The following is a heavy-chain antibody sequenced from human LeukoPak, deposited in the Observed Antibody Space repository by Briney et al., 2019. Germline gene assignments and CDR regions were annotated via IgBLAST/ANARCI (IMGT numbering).Heavy chain of an antibody. CDR1: GGSFSGYY. CDR2: INHSGST. V-gene: IGHV4-34*01. Sequence: SETLSLTCAVYGGSFSGYYWSWIRQPPGKGLEWIGEINHSGSTNYNPSLKSRVTISVDTSKNQFSLKLSSVTAADTAVYYCASTTYYYGSGGYDYWGQGTLVTVSS. CDR3: ASTTYYYGSGGYDY. D-gene: IGHD3-10*01. J-gene: IGHJ4*02.